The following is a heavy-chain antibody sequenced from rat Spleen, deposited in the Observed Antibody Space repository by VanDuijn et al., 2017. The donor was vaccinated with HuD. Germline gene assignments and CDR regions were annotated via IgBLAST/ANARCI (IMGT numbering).Heavy chain of an antibody. CDR1: GFTFSDYN. V-gene: IGHV5S23*01. J-gene: IGHJ1*01. Sequence: EVQLVESGGGLEQPGRSLKLSCAASGFTFSDYNMAWVRQAPKKGLEWVASISTGGGDTYYRDSVKGRFTISRDNTKTTLYLKIDSLRSEDTATDYWARDYSSRYWYFDFWGPGTMVTVSS. D-gene: IGHD1-2*01. CDR3: ARDYSSRYWYFDF. CDR2: ISTGGGDT.